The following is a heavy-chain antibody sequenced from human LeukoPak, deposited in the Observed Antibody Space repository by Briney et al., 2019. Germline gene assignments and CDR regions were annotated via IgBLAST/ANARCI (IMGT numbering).Heavy chain of an antibody. J-gene: IGHJ4*02. V-gene: IGHV3-30-3*01. D-gene: IGHD5-18*01. Sequence: GGSLRLSCAASGSTFSSYAMHWVRQAPGKGLEWVAVISYDGSNKYYADSVKGRFTISRDNSKNTLYLQMNSLRAEDTAVYYCARARIQLWLFYFDYWGQGTLVTVSS. CDR1: GSTFSSYA. CDR2: ISYDGSNK. CDR3: ARARIQLWLFYFDY.